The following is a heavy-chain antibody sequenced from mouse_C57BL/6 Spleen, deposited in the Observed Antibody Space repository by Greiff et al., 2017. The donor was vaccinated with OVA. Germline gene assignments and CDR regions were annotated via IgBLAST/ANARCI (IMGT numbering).Heavy chain of an antibody. D-gene: IGHD3-2*02. CDR2: SRNKANDYTT. CDR3: ARGDSSGPFAY. Sequence: DVMLVDSGGGLVQSGRSLRLSCATSGFTFSDFYMEWVRQAPGKGLEWIAASRNKANDYTTEYSASVKGRFIVSRDTSQSILYLQMNALRAEDTAIYYCARGDSSGPFAYWGQGTLVTVSA. CDR1: GFTFSDFY. J-gene: IGHJ3*01. V-gene: IGHV7-1*01.